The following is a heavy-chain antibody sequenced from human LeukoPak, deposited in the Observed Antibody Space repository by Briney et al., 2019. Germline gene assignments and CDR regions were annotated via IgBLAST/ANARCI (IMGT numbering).Heavy chain of an antibody. J-gene: IGHJ5*02. CDR3: AKDMGGSGRNWASNWFDP. CDR1: GFTFGDYP. V-gene: IGHV3-43*02. D-gene: IGHD1-26*01. CDR2: ISPYGGRS. Sequence: GGSLRLSXAASGFTFGDYPMHWMGQTPGQGLEWVSLISPYGGRSFQADSVRGRFTISRDNSKNSLYLQMNSLRSEDTALYYCAKDMGGSGRNWASNWFDPWGQGTLVTVSS.